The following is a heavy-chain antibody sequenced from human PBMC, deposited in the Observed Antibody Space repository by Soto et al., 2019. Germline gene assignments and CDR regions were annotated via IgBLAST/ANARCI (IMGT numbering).Heavy chain of an antibody. CDR1: GGTFSSYA. D-gene: IGHD3-22*01. CDR3: ARWYTMIEYNWFDP. V-gene: IGHV1-69*13. Sequence: ASVKVSCKASGGTFSSYAISWVRQAPGQGLEWMGGIIPIFGTANYAQKFQGRVTITADESTSTAYMELSSLRSEDTAVYYCARWYTMIEYNWFDPWGQLSLVPVSA. CDR2: IIPIFGTA. J-gene: IGHJ5*02.